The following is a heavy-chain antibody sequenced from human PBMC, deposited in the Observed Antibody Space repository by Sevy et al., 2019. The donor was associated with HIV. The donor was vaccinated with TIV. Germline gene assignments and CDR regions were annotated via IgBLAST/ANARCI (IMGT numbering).Heavy chain of an antibody. Sequence: SETLSLTCTVSGDSIISSRWWSWFRQSPGKGLEWIGDMYHRGTTNYSPSLMNRVIMSVDKSRNQFSLKLTSVTAADTAVYYCAAAAGTDILGYYFDSWGQGIPVTVSS. CDR2: MYHRGTT. CDR1: GDSIISSRW. CDR3: AAAAGTDILGYYFDS. D-gene: IGHD6-25*01. J-gene: IGHJ4*02. V-gene: IGHV4-4*02.